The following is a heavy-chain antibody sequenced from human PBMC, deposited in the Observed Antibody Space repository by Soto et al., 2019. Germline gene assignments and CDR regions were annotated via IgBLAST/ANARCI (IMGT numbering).Heavy chain of an antibody. CDR2: IIPIFGTA. D-gene: IGHD3-22*01. V-gene: IGHV1-69*13. Sequence: SVKVSCKASGGTFSSYAISWVRQAPGQGLEWMGGIIPIFGTANYAQKFQGRVTITADESTSTAYMELSSLRSEDTAVYYCARGFVYYDSSGYYYDWFEPWGQGTLVTVS. CDR3: ARGFVYYDSSGYYYDWFEP. CDR1: GGTFSSYA. J-gene: IGHJ5*02.